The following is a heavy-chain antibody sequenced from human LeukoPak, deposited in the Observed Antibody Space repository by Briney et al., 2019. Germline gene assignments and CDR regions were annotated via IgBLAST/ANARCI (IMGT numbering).Heavy chain of an antibody. V-gene: IGHV3-48*04. J-gene: IGHJ4*02. D-gene: IGHD2-2*01. Sequence: PGGSLRLSCAASGFTFSSYSMNWVRQAPGKGLEWVSYISSSSSTIYYADSVKGRFTISRDNAKNSLYLQMNSLRAEDTAVYYCAKDRSRHIVVVPALDYWGQGTLVTVSS. CDR2: ISSSSSTI. CDR1: GFTFSSYS. CDR3: AKDRSRHIVVVPALDY.